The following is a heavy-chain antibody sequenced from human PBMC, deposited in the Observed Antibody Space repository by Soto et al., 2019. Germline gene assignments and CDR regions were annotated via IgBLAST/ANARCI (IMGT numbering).Heavy chain of an antibody. J-gene: IGHJ6*02. V-gene: IGHV4-61*01. D-gene: IGHD3-22*01. CDR3: AMIVQKYGSLLSNYYYGMDV. CDR1: GGYVRGGYYY. Sequence: PSETLSLTCTVSGGYVRGGYYYWSWIRQPPGKGLEWIGYIDYSGSTNYNPSLKSRVTMSIYTSKNQFSLKLSSVTAADTAVYYCAMIVQKYGSLLSNYYYGMDVWGQGTTVTV. CDR2: IDYSGST.